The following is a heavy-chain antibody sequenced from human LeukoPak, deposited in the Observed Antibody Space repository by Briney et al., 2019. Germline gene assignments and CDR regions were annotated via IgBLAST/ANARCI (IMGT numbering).Heavy chain of an antibody. D-gene: IGHD3-10*01. CDR2: IYYSGST. J-gene: IGHJ4*02. CDR3: ARSPQGFGEWFDY. CDR1: GGSISSYY. V-gene: IGHV4-59*01. Sequence: PSETLSLTRTVSGGSISSYYWSWIRQPPGKGLEWIGYIYYSGSTNYNPSLKSRVTISVDTSKNQFSLKLSSVTAADTAVYYCARSPQGFGEWFDYWGQGTLVTVSS.